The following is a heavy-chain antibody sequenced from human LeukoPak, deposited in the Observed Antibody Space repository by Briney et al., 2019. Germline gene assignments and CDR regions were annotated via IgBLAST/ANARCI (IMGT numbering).Heavy chain of an antibody. CDR3: ARDATYYYDSNGYPSEDDY. Sequence: GGSLRLSCAASGFTVSSNYMSWVRQAPGKGLEWVSVIYSGGSTYYADSVKGRFTISRDNSKNTLYLQMNSLRAEDTAVYYCARDATYYYDSNGYPSEDDYWGQGTLVTVSS. CDR2: IYSGGST. J-gene: IGHJ4*02. V-gene: IGHV3-66*01. D-gene: IGHD3-22*01. CDR1: GFTVSSNY.